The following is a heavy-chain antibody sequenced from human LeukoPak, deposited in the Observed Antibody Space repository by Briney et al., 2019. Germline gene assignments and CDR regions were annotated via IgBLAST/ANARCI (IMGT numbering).Heavy chain of an antibody. Sequence: PGGSLRLSCAVSGFTFSSNNMNWVRQAPGKGLEWVSYISTSSGTINYADSVKGRFTISRDNAKNSLYLQMNSLRDEDTAVYFCARERRVGATRFYFSGQGTLVTVSS. CDR1: GFTFSSNN. CDR3: ARERRVGATRFYF. J-gene: IGHJ4*02. CDR2: ISTSSGTI. D-gene: IGHD1-26*01. V-gene: IGHV3-48*02.